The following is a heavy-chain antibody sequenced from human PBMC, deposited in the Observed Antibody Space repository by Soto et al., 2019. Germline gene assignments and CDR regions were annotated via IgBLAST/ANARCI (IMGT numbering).Heavy chain of an antibody. D-gene: IGHD2-21*02. CDR3: AKLTVVTATFDY. Sequence: PWGALRLSCAASGFTFSSYAMSWVRQAPGKGLEWVSAISGSGGSTYYADSVKGRFTISRDNSKNTLYLQMNSLRAEDTAVYYCAKLTVVTATFDYWGQGTLVTVSS. J-gene: IGHJ4*02. V-gene: IGHV3-23*01. CDR1: GFTFSSYA. CDR2: ISGSGGST.